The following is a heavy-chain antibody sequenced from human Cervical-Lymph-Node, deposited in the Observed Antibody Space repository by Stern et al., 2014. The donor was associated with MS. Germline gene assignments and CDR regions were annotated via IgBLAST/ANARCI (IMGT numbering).Heavy chain of an antibody. Sequence: EVQLVESGGGLVKPGGSLRLSCAASGFSFSNAWMSWVRQAPGKGLEWVGRIKSKTNGGTTDYGVPVKGRFSISRDDSKNTLYLQMNSLKTEDTAVYYCTTVSHIVVGTPTHRFGHDFWGQGTLVTVSS. CDR2: IKSKTNGGTT. CDR1: GFSFSNAW. V-gene: IGHV3-15*01. D-gene: IGHD2-21*02. CDR3: TTVSHIVVGTPTHRFGHDF. J-gene: IGHJ4*02.